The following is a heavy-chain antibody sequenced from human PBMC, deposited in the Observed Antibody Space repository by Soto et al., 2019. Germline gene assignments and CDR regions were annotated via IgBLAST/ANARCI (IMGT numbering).Heavy chain of an antibody. CDR3: TTVAYGEYVSDY. D-gene: IGHD4-17*01. J-gene: IGHJ4*02. V-gene: IGHV3-15*01. CDR2: IRSQIDGGTT. CDR1: GFAFANAW. Sequence: PGGSLRLSCAASGFAFANAWMTWVRQAPGKALEWVGRIRSQIDGGTTDYAAPVKGSFTISRDDSKNTMFLQMNSLKTEDTAVYYCTTVAYGEYVSDYWGQGTLVTVYS.